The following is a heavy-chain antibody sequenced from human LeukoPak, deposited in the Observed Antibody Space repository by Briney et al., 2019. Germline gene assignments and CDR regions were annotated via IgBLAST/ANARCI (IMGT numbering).Heavy chain of an antibody. D-gene: IGHD6-19*01. V-gene: IGHV4-39*01. CDR1: GGSISSNTYY. J-gene: IGHJ4*02. CDR3: ARHHGAVAGPLDY. Sequence: SETLSLTCTVSGGSISSNTYYWGWIRQPPGKGLEWIGSIYYSGSTYYNPSLKSRVTISVDTSKNQFSLKLSSVTAADTAVYYCARHHGAVAGPLDYWGQGTLVTVSS. CDR2: IYYSGST.